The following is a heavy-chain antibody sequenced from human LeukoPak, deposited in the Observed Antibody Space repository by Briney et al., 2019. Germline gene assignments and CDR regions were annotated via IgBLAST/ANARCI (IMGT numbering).Heavy chain of an antibody. V-gene: IGHV3-49*03. Sequence: GGSLRLSCTASGFTFGNHSVSWFRQAPGKGLEWVGFIRSKAYGGTAEYAASVKGRFTISRDDSKSVAYLQMDSLKTEDTAVYYCTREIRYFDWFQADYWGQGTLVTVSS. J-gene: IGHJ4*02. CDR3: TREIRYFDWFQADY. D-gene: IGHD3-9*01. CDR2: IRSKAYGGTA. CDR1: GFTFGNHS.